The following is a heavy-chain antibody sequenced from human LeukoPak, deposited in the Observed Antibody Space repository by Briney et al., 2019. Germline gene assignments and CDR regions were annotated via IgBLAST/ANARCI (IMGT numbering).Heavy chain of an antibody. V-gene: IGHV1-18*01. Sequence: ASVKVFCKASGYTFTSYGFSWVRQAPGQGLEWMGWISAYNNNTNYAQKLQGRVTMTTDTSTSTAYMELRGLRPDDTAVYYCARDSPLPTYYYDKSGVIGFDFWGQGTVVAVSS. D-gene: IGHD3-22*01. CDR2: ISAYNNNT. J-gene: IGHJ3*01. CDR1: GYTFTSYG. CDR3: ARDSPLPTYYYDKSGVIGFDF.